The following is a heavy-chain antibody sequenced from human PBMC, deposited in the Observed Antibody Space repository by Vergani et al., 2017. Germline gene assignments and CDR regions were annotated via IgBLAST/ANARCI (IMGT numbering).Heavy chain of an antibody. CDR1: GASISSGSYS. V-gene: IGHV4-30-2*01. CDR3: ARVTTDYVDY. J-gene: IGHJ4*02. D-gene: IGHD1-14*01. CDR2: IYHSGSA. Sequence: QLQLQESGSGLVKPSQTLSLTCAVSGASISSGSYSWSWIRQPPGEGLEWIGYIYHSGSADYNPSLKSRVTISIDTSKNQFSLWLTSVTAADTAVYYCARVTTDYVDYWGQGTLVTVSS.